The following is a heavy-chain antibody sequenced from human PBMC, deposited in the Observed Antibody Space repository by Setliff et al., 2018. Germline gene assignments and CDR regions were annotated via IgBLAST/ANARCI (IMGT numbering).Heavy chain of an antibody. CDR3: GRGFSRIEGWGNWFDP. CDR1: GGTFSDYH. V-gene: IGHV4-34*08. Sequence: PSETLSLTCAAYGGTFSDYHWTWIRQSPEKGLEWIGEINHRGSTNYNPSLKSRVTISIDTSKNQISLKLTSVTAADTAVYYCGRGFSRIEGWGNWFDPWGQGILVTVSS. CDR2: INHRGST. D-gene: IGHD2-15*01. J-gene: IGHJ5*02.